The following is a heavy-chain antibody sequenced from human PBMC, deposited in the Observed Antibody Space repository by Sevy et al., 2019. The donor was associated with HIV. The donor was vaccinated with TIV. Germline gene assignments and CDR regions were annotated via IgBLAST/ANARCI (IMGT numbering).Heavy chain of an antibody. Sequence: GGSLRLSCAASGFTFSPYWMTWVRQAPGKGLEWVANIRPDGSDKYYVESVKGRFTISRDNAKNSLYLQMNSLRADDTARYSWARGVGLDCWGQGALVTVSS. CDR3: ARGVGLDC. CDR2: IRPDGSDK. D-gene: IGHD1-26*01. J-gene: IGHJ4*02. V-gene: IGHV3-7*01. CDR1: GFTFSPYW.